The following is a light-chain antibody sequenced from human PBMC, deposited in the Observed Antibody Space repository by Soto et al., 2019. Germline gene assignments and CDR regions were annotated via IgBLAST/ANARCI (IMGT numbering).Light chain of an antibody. CDR3: QQYDSYSLT. Sequence: DIQMTQSPSTLSASVGDRVTITCRASQSIGRWLAWYQQKPGKAPNLLIYDVYNLEGRVPSRFSGSGSETEFTLTISSLQPDDFATYYCQQYDSYSLTFGGGTKV. J-gene: IGKJ4*01. CDR2: DVY. V-gene: IGKV1-5*01. CDR1: QSIGRW.